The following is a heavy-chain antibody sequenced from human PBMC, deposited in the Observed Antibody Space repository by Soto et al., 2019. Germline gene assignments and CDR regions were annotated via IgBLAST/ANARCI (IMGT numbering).Heavy chain of an antibody. CDR3: ARKEDGYNRLFDY. V-gene: IGHV4-39*01. CDR1: GVSINSRGYY. Sequence: SETLSLTCTVSGVSINSRGYYWGWIRQPPGKGLEWIESMFYSGTTYYNPSLKSRITIAVDSSKNQFSLSLSSVTAADTAFYYCARKEDGYNRLFDYWGQGILVTVSS. D-gene: IGHD5-12*01. CDR2: MFYSGTT. J-gene: IGHJ4*02.